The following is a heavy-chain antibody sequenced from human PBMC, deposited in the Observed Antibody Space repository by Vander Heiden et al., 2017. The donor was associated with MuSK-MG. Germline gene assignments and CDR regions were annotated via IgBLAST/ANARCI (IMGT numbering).Heavy chain of an antibody. CDR1: GYPFTSHY. D-gene: IGHD1-26*01. J-gene: IGHJ6*02. Sequence: QVQLVQSGAEVKEPGASVQVSCKASGYPFTSHYMHWVRQAPGQGLEWMGIINPSGGSTSYAQKFQGRVTMTRDTSTSTVYMELSSLRSEDTAVYYCASGGELPKGYYYYGMDVWGQGTTVTVSS. CDR3: ASGGELPKGYYYYGMDV. V-gene: IGHV1-46*03. CDR2: INPSGGST.